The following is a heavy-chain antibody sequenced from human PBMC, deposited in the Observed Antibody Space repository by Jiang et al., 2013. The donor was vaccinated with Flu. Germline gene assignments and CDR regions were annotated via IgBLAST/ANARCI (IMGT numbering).Heavy chain of an antibody. CDR3: ARTPAATLPHFDY. CDR1: GGSISSYY. V-gene: IGHV4-59*01. Sequence: GSGLVKPSETLSLTCTVSGGSISSYYWSWIRQPPGKGLEWIGYIYYSGSTNYNPSLKSRVTISVDTSKNQFSLKLSSVTAADTAVYYCARTPAATLPHFDYWGQGTLVTVSS. CDR2: IYYSGST. D-gene: IGHD2-2*01. J-gene: IGHJ4*02.